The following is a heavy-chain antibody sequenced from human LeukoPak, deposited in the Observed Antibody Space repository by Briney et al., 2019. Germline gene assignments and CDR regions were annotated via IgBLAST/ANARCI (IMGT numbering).Heavy chain of an antibody. V-gene: IGHV5-51*01. CDR1: GYSFTSSW. CDR3: ARLSCSGGSCYSDYYGMDV. J-gene: IGHJ6*02. CDR2: IYPGDSDT. D-gene: IGHD2-15*01. Sequence: KTGESLKISCKGSGYSFTSSWIAWVRQMPGKGLEWMGIIYPGDSDTRYSPSFQGQVTISADKSISTAYLQWSSLKASDTAMYYCARLSCSGGSCYSDYYGMDVWGQGTTVTVSS.